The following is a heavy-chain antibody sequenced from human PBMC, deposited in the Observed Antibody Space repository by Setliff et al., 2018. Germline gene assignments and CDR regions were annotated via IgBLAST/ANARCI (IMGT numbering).Heavy chain of an antibody. CDR2: IYHNGNT. CDR1: GGSISPYF. D-gene: IGHD5-18*01. V-gene: IGHV4-59*01. J-gene: IGHJ6*02. Sequence: SETLSLTCTVSGGSISPYFWSWVRQPPGKGLEWIGYIYHNGNTNFNPSLKSRVNMSVDTSKNQFVLNLKAVTAADTAVYYCARDRTAYSYGLDVWGQGATVTVSS. CDR3: ARDRTAYSYGLDV.